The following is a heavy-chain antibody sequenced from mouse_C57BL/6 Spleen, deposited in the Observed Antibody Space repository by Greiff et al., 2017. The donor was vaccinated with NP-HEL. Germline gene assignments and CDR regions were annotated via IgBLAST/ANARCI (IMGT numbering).Heavy chain of an antibody. D-gene: IGHD1-1*01. Sequence: DVKLQESGEGLVKPGGSLKLSCAASGFTFSSYAMSWVRQTPEKRLEWVAYISSGGDYLYYADTVKGRFTISIDNARNTLYPQMSSLKSEDTAMYYCTRGTTVVTDDWYFDVWGTGATVTVSS. V-gene: IGHV5-9-1*02. CDR2: ISSGGDYL. CDR3: TRGTTVVTDDWYFDV. CDR1: GFTFSSYA. J-gene: IGHJ1*03.